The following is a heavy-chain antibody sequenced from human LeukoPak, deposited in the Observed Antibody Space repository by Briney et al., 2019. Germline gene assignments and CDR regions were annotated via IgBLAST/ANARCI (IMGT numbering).Heavy chain of an antibody. Sequence: PGGSLRLSCAASGFTFSSYSMNWVRQAPGKGLEWVSSISSSSSYIYYADSVKGRFTISRDNAKNSLYLQMNSLRAEGTAVYYCARVGVNYYGSGSYYGYWGQGTLVTVSS. CDR3: ARVGVNYYGSGSYYGY. J-gene: IGHJ4*02. CDR2: ISSSSSYI. V-gene: IGHV3-21*01. D-gene: IGHD3-10*01. CDR1: GFTFSSYS.